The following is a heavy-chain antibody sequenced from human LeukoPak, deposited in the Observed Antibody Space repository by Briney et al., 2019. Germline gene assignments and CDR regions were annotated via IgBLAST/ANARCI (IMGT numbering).Heavy chain of an antibody. CDR2: IRYDGSNK. Sequence: GGSVRLSCAASGFTFSNYGMHWVRQAPGKGLEWVAFIRYDGSNKYYADSVKGRFTISRDNSKNTLYLQMNSLRAEDTAVYYCAEGGYGSGSYYGRWGQGTLVTVSS. J-gene: IGHJ4*02. D-gene: IGHD3-10*01. CDR3: AEGGYGSGSYYGR. V-gene: IGHV3-30*02. CDR1: GFTFSNYG.